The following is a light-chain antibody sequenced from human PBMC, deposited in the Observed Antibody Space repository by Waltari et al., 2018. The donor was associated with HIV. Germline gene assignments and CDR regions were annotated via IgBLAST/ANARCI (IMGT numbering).Light chain of an antibody. CDR2: QGS. CDR3: QAWDSSTAV. J-gene: IGLJ2*01. V-gene: IGLV3-1*01. Sequence: SYELTQPTAVSVGPGQKARSTSSGDYVGGKYACGYQQKPGQPPVLIIDQGSKRRAGIPERFSGSSSGNTGTLTISGTQAMDEADYYCQAWDSSTAVFGGGTKLTVL. CDR1: YVGGKY.